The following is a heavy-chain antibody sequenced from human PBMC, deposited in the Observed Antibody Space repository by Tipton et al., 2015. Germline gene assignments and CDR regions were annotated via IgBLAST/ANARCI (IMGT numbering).Heavy chain of an antibody. CDR2: IFDDGSI. Sequence: TLSLTCAVSGGSISNDYWTWIRQPPGKGLEWLGYIFDDGSISYNPSLKTRVTISRDTSKNQFSLKMSSVTAADTAVYYCARTYSYDSGTDYEGDWFDPWGQGTLVTVSS. V-gene: IGHV4-59*08. CDR1: GGSISNDY. J-gene: IGHJ5*02. D-gene: IGHD3-10*01. CDR3: ARTYSYDSGTDYEGDWFDP.